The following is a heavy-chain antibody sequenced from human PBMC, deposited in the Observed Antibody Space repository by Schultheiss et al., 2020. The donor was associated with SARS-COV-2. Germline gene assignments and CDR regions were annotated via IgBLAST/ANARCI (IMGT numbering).Heavy chain of an antibody. CDR1: GFTFSSYA. J-gene: IGHJ6*02. D-gene: IGHD3-16*01. Sequence: GESLKISCAASGFTFSSYAMSWVRQAPGKGLEWVGRIKSKTDGGTTDYAAPVKGRFTISRDDSKNTLYLQMNSLKTEDTAVYYCTTFTNPAGGWYYYGMDVWGQGTTVTVSS. CDR2: IKSKTDGGTT. V-gene: IGHV3-15*01. CDR3: TTFTNPAGGWYYYGMDV.